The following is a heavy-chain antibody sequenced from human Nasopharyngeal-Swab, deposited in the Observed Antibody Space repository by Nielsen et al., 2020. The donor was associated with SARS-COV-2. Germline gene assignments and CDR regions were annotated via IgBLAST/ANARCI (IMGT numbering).Heavy chain of an antibody. V-gene: IGHV4-61*05. CDR3: AREVVGGLVDS. D-gene: IGHD1-26*01. CDR2: FSYTGIT. J-gene: IGHJ4*02. CDR1: GGSISRCYIRSYY. Sequence: SETLSLTCTVSGGSISRCYIRSYYWSWIRQPPGKGLEWIGYFSYTGITKYNPSLKHRVTMSVDMSKNQFSLKLTSLAAADPAVYYCAREVVGGLVDSWGQGTLVTVSS.